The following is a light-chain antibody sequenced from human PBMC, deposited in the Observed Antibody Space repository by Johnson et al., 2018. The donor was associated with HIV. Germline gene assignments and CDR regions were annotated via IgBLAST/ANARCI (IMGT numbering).Light chain of an antibody. V-gene: IGLV1-51*02. CDR2: ENN. CDR1: SSNIGNNY. Sequence: QSVLTQPPSVSAAPGQKVTISCSGSSSNIGNNYVSWYQQLPGTAPKLLIYENNKRPSGIPDRFSGSKSGTSATLVIIGLQTGDEADYYCGTWDSSLSAYVFGTGTKVTVL. J-gene: IGLJ1*01. CDR3: GTWDSSLSAYV.